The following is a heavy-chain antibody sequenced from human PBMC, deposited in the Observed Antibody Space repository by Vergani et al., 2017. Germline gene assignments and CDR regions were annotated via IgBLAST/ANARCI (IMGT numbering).Heavy chain of an antibody. CDR2: ISYDGSNK. V-gene: IGHV3-30-3*01. CDR1: GFTFSSYA. Sequence: QVQLVESGGGVVQPGRSLRLSCAASGFTFSSYAMHWVRQAPGKGLEWVAVISYDGSNKYYADSVKGRFTSSRNNSKNTLYLQMNSLRAEDTAVYYCARDKLIYYYMDVWGKGTTVTVSS. D-gene: IGHD3-16*01. CDR3: ARDKLIYYYMDV. J-gene: IGHJ6*03.